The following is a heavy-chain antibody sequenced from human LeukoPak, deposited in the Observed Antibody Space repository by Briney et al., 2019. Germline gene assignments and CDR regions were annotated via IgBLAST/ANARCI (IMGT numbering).Heavy chain of an antibody. Sequence: ASVRVSCKASGYTFTSYGISWVRQAPGQGLEWMGWISVYNGNTNYAQKLQGRVTMTTDTSTSTVYMEVRSLRSDDTAVYYCARGKGNYGDPASFDYWGQGTLVTVSS. CDR1: GYTFTSYG. D-gene: IGHD4-17*01. J-gene: IGHJ4*02. CDR3: ARGKGNYGDPASFDY. V-gene: IGHV1-18*01. CDR2: ISVYNGNT.